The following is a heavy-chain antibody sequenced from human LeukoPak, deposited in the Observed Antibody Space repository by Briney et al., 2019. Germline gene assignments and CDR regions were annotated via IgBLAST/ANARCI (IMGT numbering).Heavy chain of an antibody. V-gene: IGHV3-11*04. Sequence: GGSLRLSCAASGFTFSDYYMSWIRQAPGKGLEWVSYISSSGSTIYYADSVKGRFTISRDNAKNSLYLQMNSLRAEDTAVYYCARGDRGIAAAPKGYSSGWPLDYWGQGTLVTVSS. CDR2: ISSSGSTI. CDR3: ARGDRGIAAAPKGYSSGWPLDY. J-gene: IGHJ4*02. CDR1: GFTFSDYY. D-gene: IGHD6-19*01.